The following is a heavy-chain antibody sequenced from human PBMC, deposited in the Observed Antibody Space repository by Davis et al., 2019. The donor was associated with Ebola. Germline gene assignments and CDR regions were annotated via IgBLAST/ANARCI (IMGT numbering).Heavy chain of an antibody. CDR3: VRERLWSGHRCFDY. D-gene: IGHD3-3*01. CDR1: GFTFSDHY. V-gene: IGHV3-72*01. CDR2: TGNKANSYTT. Sequence: GESLKISCAASGFTFSDHYMDWVRQAPGKGLEWVGRTGNKANSYTTEYAASVKGRFTISRDVSKNSLYLQMNSLKTEDTAVYYCVRERLWSGHRCFDYWGQGTLVTVSS. J-gene: IGHJ4*02.